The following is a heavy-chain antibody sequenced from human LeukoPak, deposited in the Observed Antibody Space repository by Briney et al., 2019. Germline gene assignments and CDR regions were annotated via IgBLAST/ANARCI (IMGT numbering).Heavy chain of an antibody. J-gene: IGHJ5*02. CDR3: ASEPRARGGIAARRGVWFDP. Sequence: SETLSLTCAVYGGSFSGYYWSWIRQPPGKGLEWSGEINHSGSTNYNPSLKSRVTISVDTSKNQFSLKLSSVTAADTAVYYCASEPRARGGIAARRGVWFDPWGQGTLVTVSS. CDR2: INHSGST. CDR1: GGSFSGYY. D-gene: IGHD6-6*01. V-gene: IGHV4-34*01.